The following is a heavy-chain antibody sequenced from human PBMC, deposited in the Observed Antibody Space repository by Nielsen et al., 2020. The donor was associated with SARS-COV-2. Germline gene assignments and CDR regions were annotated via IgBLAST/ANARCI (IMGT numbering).Heavy chain of an antibody. CDR2: IIPIFGTA. D-gene: IGHD6-19*01. J-gene: IGHJ6*02. CDR1: GGTFSSYA. Sequence: SVKVSCKASGGTFSSYAISWVRQAPGQGLEWMGGIIPIFGTANYAQKFQGRVTITADESTSTAYMELSSLRSEDTAVYYCARGFKGPRGWYGGYYYGMDVWGQGTTVTVSS. V-gene: IGHV1-69*13. CDR3: ARGFKGPRGWYGGYYYGMDV.